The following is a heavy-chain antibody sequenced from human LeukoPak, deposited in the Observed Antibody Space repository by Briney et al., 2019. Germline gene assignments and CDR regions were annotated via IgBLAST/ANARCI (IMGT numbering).Heavy chain of an antibody. CDR2: ISYAGSSK. CDR1: GFTFSSYA. D-gene: IGHD3-10*01. CDR3: AKDFGELLYGGYYFDY. Sequence: GGSLRLSCAASGFTFSSYAMHWVRQTPGKGLEWVAVISYAGSSKYYADSVKGRFTISRDNSKNTLYLEMNSLRDEDTAVYYCAKDFGELLYGGYYFDYWGQGTLVTVPS. V-gene: IGHV3-30*18. J-gene: IGHJ4*02.